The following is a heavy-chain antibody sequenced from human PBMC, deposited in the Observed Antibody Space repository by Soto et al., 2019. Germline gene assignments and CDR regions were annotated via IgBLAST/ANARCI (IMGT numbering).Heavy chain of an antibody. Sequence: GGSLRLSCAASGFTFSDHYMDWVRQASGKGLEWVGRIRNKANSYTAEYAASVKGRFTISRDDSKNALYLQMNSLKIEDTALYYCVRAGTGYQLDYWGQGTLVTVSS. CDR3: VRAGTGYQLDY. CDR1: GFTFSDHY. CDR2: IRNKANSYTA. J-gene: IGHJ4*02. D-gene: IGHD3-9*01. V-gene: IGHV3-72*01.